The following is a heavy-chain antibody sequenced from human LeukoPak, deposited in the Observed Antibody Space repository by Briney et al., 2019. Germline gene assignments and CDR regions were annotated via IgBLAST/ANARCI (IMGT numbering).Heavy chain of an antibody. V-gene: IGHV3-72*01. CDR2: SRDKARSYTT. Sequence: GGSLRLSRAASGFTFSDHFLDWVRQAPGKGLEWVGRSRDKARSYTTEYAASVKGRFTILRDESENSLYLQMNSLKTEDTAVYYCVRVGSVAGSDYLDHWGQGTLVTVSS. CDR1: GFTFSDHF. D-gene: IGHD6-19*01. J-gene: IGHJ4*02. CDR3: VRVGSVAGSDYLDH.